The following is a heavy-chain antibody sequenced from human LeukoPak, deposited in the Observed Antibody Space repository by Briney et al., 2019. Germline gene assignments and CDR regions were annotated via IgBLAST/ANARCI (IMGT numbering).Heavy chain of an antibody. V-gene: IGHV3-30-3*01. CDR1: GFTFRNYV. Sequence: GGSLGLSCAASGFTFRNYVIHWVRQAPGKGLEWVAVTSSDLNVKLYADSVKGRFTISRDDAKSSLYLQMNSLRAEDTAVYYCARRNAMDVWGQGTTVIVFS. CDR3: ARRNAMDV. CDR2: TSSDLNVK. J-gene: IGHJ6*02.